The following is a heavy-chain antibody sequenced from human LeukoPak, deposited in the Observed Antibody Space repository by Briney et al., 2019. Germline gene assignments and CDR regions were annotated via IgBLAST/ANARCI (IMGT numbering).Heavy chain of an antibody. D-gene: IGHD5-18*01. CDR3: ACREFYSPWPGP. Sequence: GESLKISCKGSGYSFTSYWIGWVRQTRGKGLAWMGVIYPGDPRTRYNPSFESQVIISADKSINTAYLQWSSLKASDTAMYYCACREFYSPWPGPWGQGTLVTVSS. CDR1: GYSFTSYW. J-gene: IGHJ5*02. V-gene: IGHV5-51*01. CDR2: IYPGDPRT.